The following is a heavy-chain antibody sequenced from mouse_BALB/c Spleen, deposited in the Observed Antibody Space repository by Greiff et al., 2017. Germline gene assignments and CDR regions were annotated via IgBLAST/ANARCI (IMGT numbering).Heavy chain of an antibody. CDR2: INSNGGST. CDR1: GFTFSSYY. D-gene: IGHD2-2*01. J-gene: IGHJ2*01. CDR3: ARRGYDVFDY. V-gene: IGHV5-6-2*01. Sequence: DVQLVESGGGLVKLGGSLKLSCAASGFTFSSYYMSWVRQTPEKRLELVAAINSNGGSTYYPDTVKGRFTISRDNAKNTLYLQMSSLKSEDTALYYCARRGYDVFDYWGQGTTLTVSS.